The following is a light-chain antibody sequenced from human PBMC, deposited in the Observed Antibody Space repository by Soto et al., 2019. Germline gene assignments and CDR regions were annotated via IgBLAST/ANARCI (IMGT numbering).Light chain of an antibody. CDR2: DAS. Sequence: DIQMTQSPSSLSASVGDRVTITCQASQDISNYLNWYQQKPGKAPKLLIYDASNLETVVPSRFSGSGSGTDFTFTISSLQPADIATYYCQQYDNLLLTFGGGTKVEIK. J-gene: IGKJ4*01. V-gene: IGKV1-33*01. CDR3: QQYDNLLLT. CDR1: QDISNY.